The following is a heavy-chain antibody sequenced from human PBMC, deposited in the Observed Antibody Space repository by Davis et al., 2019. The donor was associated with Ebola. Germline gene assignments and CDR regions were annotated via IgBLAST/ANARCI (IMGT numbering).Heavy chain of an antibody. CDR1: GGSISSYY. Sequence: PSETLSLTCTVSGGSISSYYWSWIRQPPGKGLEWIGYIYYSGSTNYNPSLKSRVTISVDTSKNQFSLKLSSVTAADTAVYYCARDVEYGMDVWGQGTTVTVSS. CDR2: IYYSGST. V-gene: IGHV4-59*01. J-gene: IGHJ6*02. CDR3: ARDVEYGMDV.